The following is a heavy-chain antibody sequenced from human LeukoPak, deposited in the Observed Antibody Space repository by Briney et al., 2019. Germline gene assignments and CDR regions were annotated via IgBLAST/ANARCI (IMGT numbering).Heavy chain of an antibody. CDR2: INPNSGGT. CDR1: GYTFNGYY. CDR3: ARGGDTAMITDY. J-gene: IGHJ4*02. Sequence: ASVTVSCKASGYTFNGYYIHWVRQAPGQGLEWMGWINPNSGGTNYAQKFQGRVTMTRDTSISTAYMELSRLRSDDTAVYYCARGGDTAMITDYWGQGTLVTVSS. V-gene: IGHV1-2*02. D-gene: IGHD5-18*01.